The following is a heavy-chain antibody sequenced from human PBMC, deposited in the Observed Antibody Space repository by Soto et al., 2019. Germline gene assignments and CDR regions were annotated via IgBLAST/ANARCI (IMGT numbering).Heavy chain of an antibody. CDR2: IIPIFGTA. CDR1: GGTFSSYA. CDR3: ARSIVVVTALDY. V-gene: IGHV1-69*13. J-gene: IGHJ4*02. D-gene: IGHD2-21*02. Sequence: SGKVSCKASGGTFSSYAISWVRQAPGQGLEWMGGIIPIFGTANYAQKFQGRVTITADESTSTAYMELSSLRSEDTAVYYCARSIVVVTALDYWGQGTLVTVSS.